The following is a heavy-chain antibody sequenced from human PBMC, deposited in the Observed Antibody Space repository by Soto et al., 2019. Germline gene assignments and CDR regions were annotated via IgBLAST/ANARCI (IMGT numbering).Heavy chain of an antibody. CDR2: ISYDGSNK. J-gene: IGHJ4*02. Sequence: TGGSLRLSCAASGFTFSSYAMHWVRQAPGKGLEWVAVISYDGSNKYYADSVKGRFTISRDNSKNTLYLQMNSLRSEDTAVYYCATVGADDSNFDYWGQGTLVTVSS. V-gene: IGHV3-30-3*01. CDR1: GFTFSSYA. CDR3: ATVGADDSNFDY. D-gene: IGHD3-10*01.